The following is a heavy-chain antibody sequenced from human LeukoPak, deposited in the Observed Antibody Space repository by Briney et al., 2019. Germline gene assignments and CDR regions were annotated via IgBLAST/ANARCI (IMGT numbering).Heavy chain of an antibody. Sequence: WGSLRLTCAASTFSFSDAWTTWVRQAPGKGLEWVGRIKRKFEGGTTDYAAPVKGRFTISRPDSKNTLYLQMKSLKTEDTAVYYCTTLWMDSSVWYDSPGEGNLVSVSS. CDR1: TFSFSDAW. CDR3: TTLWMDSSVWYDS. V-gene: IGHV3-15*01. J-gene: IGHJ5*01. D-gene: IGHD6-25*01. CDR2: IKRKFEGGTT.